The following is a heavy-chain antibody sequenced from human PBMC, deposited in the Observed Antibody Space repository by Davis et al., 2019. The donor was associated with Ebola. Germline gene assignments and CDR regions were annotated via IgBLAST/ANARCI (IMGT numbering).Heavy chain of an antibody. CDR1: GGALGSGTHF. V-gene: IGHV4-31*03. CDR2: VFHSGSI. D-gene: IGHD2/OR15-2a*01. J-gene: IGHJ5*02. CDR3: ARNSYSTSSGDWFDP. Sequence: SETLSLTCTVSGGALGSGTHFWSWIRPHPGRGLEWIGYVFHSGSIFFNPYLKSRVTMSVDASKNQFSLPLRSVTAADTAVYYCARNSYSTSSGDWFDPWGRGTAVTVSS.